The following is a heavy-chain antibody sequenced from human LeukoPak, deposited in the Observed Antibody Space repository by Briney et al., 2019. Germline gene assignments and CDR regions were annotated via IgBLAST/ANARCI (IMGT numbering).Heavy chain of an antibody. CDR3: ARDSYGFWSGRNKRSYMDV. CDR2: IRYDGGNE. J-gene: IGHJ6*03. D-gene: IGHD3-3*01. V-gene: IGHV3-30*02. Sequence: GGSLRLSCAASGFTFSSYGMHWVRQAPGKGLEWVAFIRYDGGNEYYADSVKGRFTISRDNSKNTLYLQMNSLRAEDTAVYYCARDSYGFWSGRNKRSYMDVWGKGTTVTVSS. CDR1: GFTFSSYG.